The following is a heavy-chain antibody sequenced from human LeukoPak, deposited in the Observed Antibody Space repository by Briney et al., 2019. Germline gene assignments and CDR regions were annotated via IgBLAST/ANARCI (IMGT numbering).Heavy chain of an antibody. D-gene: IGHD6-19*01. V-gene: IGHV1-2*02. CDR1: GYTFTGYY. J-gene: IGHJ4*02. CDR3: ARVIFVAAAFDY. CDR2: INPNSGGT. Sequence: ASVKVSCKASGYTFTGYYMHWVRQAPGQGLDWMGWINPNSGGTNYAQKFQGRVTITRDTSISTAYMELSRLRSDDTAVYYCARVIFVAAAFDYWGQGTLVTVSS.